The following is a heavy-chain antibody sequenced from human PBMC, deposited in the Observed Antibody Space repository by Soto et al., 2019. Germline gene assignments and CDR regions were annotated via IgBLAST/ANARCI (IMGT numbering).Heavy chain of an antibody. D-gene: IGHD4-17*01. J-gene: IGHJ4*02. V-gene: IGHV3-21*01. Sequence: GGSLRLSCAASGFTFSTYTIHWVRQAPGKGLEWVSSITSASFIKYADSVKGRSTISRDNAKNSLYLQMNSLRAEDTALYYCARVSDFFGDPLDYWGQGTLVTVS. CDR1: GFTFSTYT. CDR2: ITSASFI. CDR3: ARVSDFFGDPLDY.